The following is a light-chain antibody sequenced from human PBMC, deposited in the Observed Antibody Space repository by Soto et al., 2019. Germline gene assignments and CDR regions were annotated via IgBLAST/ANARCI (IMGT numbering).Light chain of an antibody. J-gene: IGKJ3*01. V-gene: IGKV1-9*01. CDR2: AAS. CDR1: QGISSY. Sequence: IQLTQSPSSLSASVGDRVTITCRASQGISSYLAWYQQKPGKAPKLLIYAASTLQSGVPSRFSGSGSETDFTLTISSLPPEDFATYYCQQLDSYPLTFGPGTKVALK. CDR3: QQLDSYPLT.